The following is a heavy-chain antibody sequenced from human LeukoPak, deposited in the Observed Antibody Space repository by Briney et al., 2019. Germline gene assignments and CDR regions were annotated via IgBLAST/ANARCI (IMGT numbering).Heavy chain of an antibody. J-gene: IGHJ4*02. CDR1: GFTFSSYA. V-gene: IGHV3-23*01. CDR3: ARGGFLGPDY. D-gene: IGHD3-16*01. Sequence: PGGSLRLSCAASGFTFSSYAMTWVRQAPGKGLGWVSTISDSGGNTYYADSVAGRSTISRGNSRDTLYLQMNSLRADDTAVYFCARGGFLGPDYWGQGTLVTVSS. CDR2: ISDSGGNT.